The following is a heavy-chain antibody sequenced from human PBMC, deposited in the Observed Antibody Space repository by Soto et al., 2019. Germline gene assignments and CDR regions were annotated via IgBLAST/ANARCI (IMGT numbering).Heavy chain of an antibody. CDR2: LSHSGSL. D-gene: IGHD2-15*01. Sequence: QVQLQESGPGLEKPSGTLSLTCAVSGGSISSTNWWTWVRQPPGKGLEWIGELSHSGSLNYNPSPKSGVTISIDNSKNQFALKVNAVTAADTAVYYCATRWRDGSPIWGQGTLVTVSS. J-gene: IGHJ4*02. V-gene: IGHV4-4*02. CDR3: ATRWRDGSPI. CDR1: GGSISSTNW.